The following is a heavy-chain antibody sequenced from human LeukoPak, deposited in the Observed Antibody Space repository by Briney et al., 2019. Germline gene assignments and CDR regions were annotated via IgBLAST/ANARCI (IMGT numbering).Heavy chain of an antibody. V-gene: IGHV3-21*01. J-gene: IGHJ6*03. D-gene: IGHD3-10*01. Sequence: PGGSLRLSCAASGFTFSTYSMNWARQAPGKGLEWVSSISSGNTYIYYADSLKGRFTISRDNARNSLYLQMNSLRAEDTAVYYCARDYGSGRWDYYMDVWGKGTTVTVSS. CDR3: ARDYGSGRWDYYMDV. CDR1: GFTFSTYS. CDR2: ISSGNTYI.